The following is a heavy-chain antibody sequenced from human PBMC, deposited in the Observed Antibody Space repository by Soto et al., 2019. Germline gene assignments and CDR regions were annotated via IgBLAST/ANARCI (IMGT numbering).Heavy chain of an antibody. J-gene: IGHJ4*02. V-gene: IGHV1-18*01. Sequence: ASVKVSCKASGYTFTSYGLCWVRHAPGQGLEWMGWINPYNGNTKDTQKLQGRVTMTTDTSTSTAYMELRSLRSDDTAVYYCAREYCDSTRCFLPDYWGQGALVTVSS. D-gene: IGHD2-2*01. CDR2: INPYNGNT. CDR1: GYTFTSYG. CDR3: AREYCDSTRCFLPDY.